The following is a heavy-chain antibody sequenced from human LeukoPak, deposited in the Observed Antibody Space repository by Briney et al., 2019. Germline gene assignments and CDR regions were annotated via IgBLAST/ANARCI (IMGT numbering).Heavy chain of an antibody. D-gene: IGHD3-16*02. J-gene: IGHJ6*02. V-gene: IGHV1-69*04. CDR1: GGTFSSYA. CDR2: IIPILGIA. Sequence: SVKVSCKASGGTFSSYAISWVRQAPGQGLEWMGRIIPILGIANYAQKFQGRVTITADKSTSTAYMELSSLRSEDTAVYYCARAFITFGGVIVPPYYYGMDVWGQGTTVTVSS. CDR3: ARAFITFGGVIVPPYYYGMDV.